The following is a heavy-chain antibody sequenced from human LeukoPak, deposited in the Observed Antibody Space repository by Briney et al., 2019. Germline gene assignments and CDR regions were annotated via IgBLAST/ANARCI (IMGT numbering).Heavy chain of an antibody. D-gene: IGHD5-18*01. Sequence: ASETLSLTCAVYGGSFSGYYWSWIRQPPGKGLEWIGEINHSGSTNYNPSLKSRVTISVDTSKNQFSLKLSSVTAADTAVYYCARAGGYSYGIDYWGQGTLVTVSS. CDR3: ARAGGYSYGIDY. CDR2: INHSGST. J-gene: IGHJ4*02. V-gene: IGHV4-34*01. CDR1: GGSFSGYY.